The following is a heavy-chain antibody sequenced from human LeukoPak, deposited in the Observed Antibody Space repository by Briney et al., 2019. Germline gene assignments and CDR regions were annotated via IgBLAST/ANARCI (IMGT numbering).Heavy chain of an antibody. D-gene: IGHD2-15*01. V-gene: IGHV3-23*01. J-gene: IGHJ4*02. CDR2: ISGSGGST. CDR3: AKGAVGYCSGGSCYSAVY. CDR1: GFTFSSYA. Sequence: PGGPLRLSCAASGFTFSSYAMSWVRQAPGKGLEWVSAISGSGGSTYYAYSVKGLVTISRDNSTNTLYLQMNSLRAEDTAVYYCAKGAVGYCSGGSCYSAVYWGQGTLVTVSS.